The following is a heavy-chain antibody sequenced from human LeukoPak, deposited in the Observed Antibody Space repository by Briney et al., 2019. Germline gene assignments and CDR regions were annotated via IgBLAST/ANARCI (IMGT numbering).Heavy chain of an antibody. CDR3: ARVRYTMIVVGNWFDP. D-gene: IGHD3-22*01. V-gene: IGHV3-66*01. Sequence: PGGSLRLSCAASGFTVSSNYMSWVRQAPGKGLEWVSVIYSGGSTYYADSVKGRFTISRDNSKNTLYLQMNSLRAEDTAVYYCARVRYTMIVVGNWFDPWGQGTLVTVSS. CDR2: IYSGGST. CDR1: GFTVSSNY. J-gene: IGHJ5*02.